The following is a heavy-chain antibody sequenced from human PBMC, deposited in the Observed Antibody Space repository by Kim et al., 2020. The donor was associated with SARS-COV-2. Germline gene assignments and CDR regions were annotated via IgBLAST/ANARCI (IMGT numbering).Heavy chain of an antibody. J-gene: IGHJ4*02. Sequence: DSVRGRFTITRKNSKNTLYLQMDSQRVEDTAVYFCAKDLLYVPGRGYFDSWGQGVLVTVSS. D-gene: IGHD3-10*01. V-gene: IGHV3-23*01. CDR3: AKDLLYVPGRGYFDS.